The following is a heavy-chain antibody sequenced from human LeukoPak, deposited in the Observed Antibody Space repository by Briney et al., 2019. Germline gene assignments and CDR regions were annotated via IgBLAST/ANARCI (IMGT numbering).Heavy chain of an antibody. CDR1: GDSVSRSDSY. V-gene: IGHV4-39*01. Sequence: PSETLSLTCSVSGDSVSRSDSYWDWIRQPPGKGLEWIGTIYYSGRTYYSPSLKSRVTMSVDPSNNQSSLTLGSVPAADTALYYCARRRYYDGSGYLEWGQGTLLSVSS. J-gene: IGHJ1*01. CDR3: ARRRYYDGSGYLE. D-gene: IGHD3-22*01. CDR2: IYYSGRT.